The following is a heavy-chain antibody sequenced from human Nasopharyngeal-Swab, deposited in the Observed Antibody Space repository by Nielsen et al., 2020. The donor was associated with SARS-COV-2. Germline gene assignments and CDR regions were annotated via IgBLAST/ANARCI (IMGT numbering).Heavy chain of an antibody. CDR1: GFTFSSYA. J-gene: IGHJ3*02. Sequence: GESLKISCAASGFTFSSYAMHWVRQAPGKGLEWVAVISYDGSNKYYADSVKGRFTISRDNSKNTLYLQMNSLRAEDTAVYYCARERLGAFDIWGQGTMVTVSS. D-gene: IGHD3-16*01. CDR2: ISYDGSNK. CDR3: ARERLGAFDI. V-gene: IGHV3-30-3*01.